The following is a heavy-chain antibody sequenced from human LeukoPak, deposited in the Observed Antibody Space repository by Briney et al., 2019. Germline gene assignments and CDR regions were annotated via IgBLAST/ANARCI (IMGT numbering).Heavy chain of an antibody. CDR3: ATPGRGCSSTSCHLDY. V-gene: IGHV5-51*01. J-gene: IGHJ4*02. D-gene: IGHD2-2*01. CDR2: ICPGDSDT. Sequence: GESLKISCKGSGYSFTSYWIGWVRQMPGKGLEWMGIICPGDSDTRYSPSFQGQVTISADKSISTAYLQWSSLKASDTAMYYCATPGRGCSSTSCHLDYWGQGTLVTVSS. CDR1: GYSFTSYW.